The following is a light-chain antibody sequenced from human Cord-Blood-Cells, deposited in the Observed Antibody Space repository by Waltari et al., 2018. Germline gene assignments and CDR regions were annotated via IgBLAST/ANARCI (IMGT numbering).Light chain of an antibody. Sequence: QSVLTQPPSGSGAPGPRVTISCTGSSSNIRAGSDVHRNQQLPGTAHKLLIYCMSNRPSAVPDRFSASKSGTSASLAITRLRAEDDDDYYCQSYDSSLSGWVFGGGTKLTVL. CDR2: CMS. J-gene: IGLJ3*02. CDR1: SSNIRAGSD. V-gene: IGLV1-40*01. CDR3: QSYDSSLSGWV.